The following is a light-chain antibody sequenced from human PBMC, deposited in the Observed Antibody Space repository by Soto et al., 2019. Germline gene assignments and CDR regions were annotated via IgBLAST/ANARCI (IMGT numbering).Light chain of an antibody. CDR3: QQRSNWPWT. J-gene: IGKJ1*01. CDR2: DAY. Sequence: ETVLTQSPATLSLSPGERATLSCRASPSVNSYLAWYQQKAGQAPRLLIYDAYNRATGIPARFSGSGSGTDFTLTISSLEPEDFAVYYCQQRSNWPWTFGQGTKVEIK. CDR1: PSVNSY. V-gene: IGKV3-11*01.